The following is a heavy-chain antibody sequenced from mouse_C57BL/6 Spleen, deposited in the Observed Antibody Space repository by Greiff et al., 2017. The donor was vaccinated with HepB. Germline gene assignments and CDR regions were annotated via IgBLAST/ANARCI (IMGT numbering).Heavy chain of an antibody. J-gene: IGHJ3*01. CDR2: IDPSDSET. Sequence: VQLQQPGAELVRPGSSVKLSCKASGYTFTSYWMHWVKQRPIQGLEWIGNIDPSDSETHYNQKFKDKATLTVDKSSSTAYMQLSSLTSEDSAVYYCARGNLVLGSSSTWFAYWGQGTLVTVSA. CDR3: ARGNLVLGSSSTWFAY. CDR1: GYTFTSYW. V-gene: IGHV1-52*01. D-gene: IGHD1-1*01.